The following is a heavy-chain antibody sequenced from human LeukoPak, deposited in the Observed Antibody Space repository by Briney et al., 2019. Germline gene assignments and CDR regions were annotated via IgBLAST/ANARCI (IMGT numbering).Heavy chain of an antibody. J-gene: IGHJ3*02. CDR2: MSYDGSKI. V-gene: IGHV3-30*03. D-gene: IGHD3-10*01. Sequence: PGGSLRLSCAAFGFTFSSYGMHWVRQAPGKGLEWVAGMSYDGSKIFHADSVKGRFTISRDNAKNSLYLQMNSLRAEDTAVYYCARDGSGTVDAFDIWGQGTMVTVSS. CDR1: GFTFSSYG. CDR3: ARDGSGTVDAFDI.